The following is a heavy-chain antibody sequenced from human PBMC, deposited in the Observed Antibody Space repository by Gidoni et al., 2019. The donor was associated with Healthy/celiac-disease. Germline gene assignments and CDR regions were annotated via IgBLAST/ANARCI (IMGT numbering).Heavy chain of an antibody. CDR3: ARAFSRRYFDWSLDRGGYYYGMDV. CDR1: GGTFSSYA. Sequence: QVQLVQSGAEVKKPGSSVKVSCKASGGTFSSYAISWVRQAPGQGLEWMGRIIPILGIANYAQKFQGRVTITADKSTSTAYMELSSLRSEDTAVYYCARAFSRRYFDWSLDRGGYYYGMDVWGQGTTVTVSS. J-gene: IGHJ6*02. V-gene: IGHV1-69*04. D-gene: IGHD3-9*01. CDR2: IIPILGIA.